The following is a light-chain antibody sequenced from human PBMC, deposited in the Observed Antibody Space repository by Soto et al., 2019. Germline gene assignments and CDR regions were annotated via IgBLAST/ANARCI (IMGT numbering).Light chain of an antibody. J-gene: IGKJ5*01. CDR2: AAS. CDR3: QQADTFPIT. V-gene: IGKV1D-12*01. Sequence: DIQMTQSPSSGAASVGDRVTSSCQASQGISRSLAWYQQKPGKAPKLLIYAASSLQSGVPSRFSGSGFGTDFTLTISSLQPEDSAIYYCQQADTFPITFGQGTRLEIK. CDR1: QGISRS.